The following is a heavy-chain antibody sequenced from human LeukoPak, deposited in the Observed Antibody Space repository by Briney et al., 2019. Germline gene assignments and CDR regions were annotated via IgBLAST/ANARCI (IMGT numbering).Heavy chain of an antibody. V-gene: IGHV1-18*01. J-gene: IGHJ3*01. CDR2: ISPYHGNT. Sequence: ASVKVSCKTSGYTFTTYGINWVRQAPGQGLEWMGWISPYHGNTKYAYGLQDRVTLTTDASTTTAYMEPSGLRPDDTAVYYCTRDYGDYGDDVFDVWGQGTMVIVSS. CDR3: TRDYGDYGDDVFDV. CDR1: GYTFTTYG. D-gene: IGHD4-17*01.